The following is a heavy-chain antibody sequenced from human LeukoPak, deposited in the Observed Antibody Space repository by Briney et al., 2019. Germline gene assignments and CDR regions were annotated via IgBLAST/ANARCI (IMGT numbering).Heavy chain of an antibody. Sequence: ASVTVSCKASGYTFTSYGISWVRQAPGQGLEWMGWISAYNGNTNYAQKLQGRVTMTTDTSTSTAYMELRSLRSDDTAVYYCARVSYYYDSSGSFDPWGQGTLVTVSS. CDR2: ISAYNGNT. CDR3: ARVSYYYDSSGSFDP. J-gene: IGHJ5*02. V-gene: IGHV1-18*01. CDR1: GYTFTSYG. D-gene: IGHD3-22*01.